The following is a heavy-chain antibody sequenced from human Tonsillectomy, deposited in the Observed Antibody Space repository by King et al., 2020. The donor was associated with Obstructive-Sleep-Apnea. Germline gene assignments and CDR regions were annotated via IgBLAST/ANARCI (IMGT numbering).Heavy chain of an antibody. CDR1: GGSISNNDHY. CDR3: ARVRYWDYGVSGLFDC. J-gene: IGHJ4*02. D-gene: IGHD3-16*01. Sequence: QLQESGPGLVKPSETLSLTCTLSGGSISNNDHYWGWIRQPPGKGLEWIGSVYYSGSTYYNPSLKSRVTMSVDTSKSQFSLRLNSGTAADTAVYYCARVRYWDYGVSGLFDCWGQGILVTVSS. CDR2: VYYSGST. V-gene: IGHV4-39*07.